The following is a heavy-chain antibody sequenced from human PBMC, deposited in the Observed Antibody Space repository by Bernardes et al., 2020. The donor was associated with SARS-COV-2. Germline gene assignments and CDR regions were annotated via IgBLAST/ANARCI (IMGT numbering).Heavy chain of an antibody. CDR1: GFTFSSYG. Sequence: GSLRLSCAASGFTFSSYGMHWVRQAPGKGLEWVAVIWYDGSNKYYADSVKGRFTISRDNSKNTLYLQMNSLRAEDTAVYYCARDGYDSSGYYYRGYGMDVWGQGTTVTVSS. V-gene: IGHV3-33*01. J-gene: IGHJ6*02. CDR3: ARDGYDSSGYYYRGYGMDV. D-gene: IGHD3-22*01. CDR2: IWYDGSNK.